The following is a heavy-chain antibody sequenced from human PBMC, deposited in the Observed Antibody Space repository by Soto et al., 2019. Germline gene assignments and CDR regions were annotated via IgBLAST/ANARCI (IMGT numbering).Heavy chain of an antibody. Sequence: QEQLVESGGGVVQPGRSLRLSCTASGFTFRSHAMHWVRQAPGKGLEWVAVISYDGRNNYYADSVKGRFTISRDNAKNTLYLQVNSLTTEDTAVYDCARDRAGDILAISLDATPYFDSWGQGTRFTVSS. CDR2: ISYDGRNN. D-gene: IGHD2-15*01. J-gene: IGHJ4*02. V-gene: IGHV3-30*01. CDR3: ARDRAGDILAISLDATPYFDS. CDR1: GFTFRSHA.